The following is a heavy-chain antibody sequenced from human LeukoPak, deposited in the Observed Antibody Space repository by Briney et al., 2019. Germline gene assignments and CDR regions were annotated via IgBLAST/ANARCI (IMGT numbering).Heavy chain of an antibody. CDR2: IIPIFGPA. V-gene: IGHV1-69*13. J-gene: IGHJ4*02. D-gene: IGHD1-26*01. Sequence: GASVKVSCKASGDTFSSYAFSWVRQAPGHGLEWMGGIIPIFGPANYAQKFQGRVTIVADESTSTAYTELSSLRSEDTAVYYCARGALYSVSYKSYFDYWGQGTLVSVSS. CDR1: GDTFSSYA. CDR3: ARGALYSVSYKSYFDY.